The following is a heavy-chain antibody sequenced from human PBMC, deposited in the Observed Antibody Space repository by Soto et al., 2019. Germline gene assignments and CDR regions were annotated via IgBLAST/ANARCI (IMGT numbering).Heavy chain of an antibody. CDR3: ARDPGYCSGGSCYEGFDY. CDR1: GFTFSSYG. J-gene: IGHJ4*02. D-gene: IGHD2-15*01. V-gene: IGHV3-33*01. Sequence: QVQLVESGGGVVQPGRSLRLSCAASGFTFSSYGMHWVRQAPGKGLEWVAVIWYDGSNKYYADSVKGRFTISRDNSKNTLYLQMNSLRAEDTAVYYCARDPGYCSGGSCYEGFDYWGQGTLVTVSS. CDR2: IWYDGSNK.